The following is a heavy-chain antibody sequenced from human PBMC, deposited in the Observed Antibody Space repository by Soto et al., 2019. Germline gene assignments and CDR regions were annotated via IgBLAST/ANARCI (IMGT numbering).Heavy chain of an antibody. CDR1: GGTFSSYA. CDR3: ARQRSNESYYYGMDV. CDR2: IIRIFGTP. V-gene: IGHV1-69*12. Sequence: QVQLVQSGAEVKKPGSSVKVSCKASGGTFSSYAINWVRQAPGQGLEWMGGIIRIFGTPDYAQRFQGRVTIPADESASTAYMQLTRLRSADTAVYYCARQRSNESYYYGMDVWGQGTTVTVSS. J-gene: IGHJ6*02. D-gene: IGHD4-4*01.